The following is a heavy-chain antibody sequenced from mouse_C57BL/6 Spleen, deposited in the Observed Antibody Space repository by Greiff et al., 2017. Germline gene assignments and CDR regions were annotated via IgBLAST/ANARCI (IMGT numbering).Heavy chain of an antibody. CDR2: INPSNGGT. Sequence: QVKLQQPGTELVKPGASVKLSCKASGYTFTSYWMPWVKQRPGKGLEWMGNINPSNGGTNYNEKFKSKATLTVDKSSSAAYMQLSSLTSEDSAVYYCARTYYYGSSPDWFAYWGQGTLVTVSA. CDR3: ARTYYYGSSPDWFAY. CDR1: GYTFTSYW. V-gene: IGHV1-53*01. D-gene: IGHD1-1*01. J-gene: IGHJ3*01.